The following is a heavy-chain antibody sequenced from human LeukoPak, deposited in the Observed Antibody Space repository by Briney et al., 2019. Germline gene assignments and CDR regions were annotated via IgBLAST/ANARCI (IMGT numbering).Heavy chain of an antibody. Sequence: ASVKVSCKASGYTFTGYYMHWVRQAPGQGLEWMGWINPNRGGTNYAQKFQGRVTMTRDTSTSTAYMELSRLRSDDTAVYYCASRSIAAAGTFPRPIDYWGQGTLVTVSS. CDR3: ASRSIAAAGTFPRPIDY. V-gene: IGHV1-2*02. CDR2: INPNRGGT. D-gene: IGHD6-13*01. J-gene: IGHJ4*02. CDR1: GYTFTGYY.